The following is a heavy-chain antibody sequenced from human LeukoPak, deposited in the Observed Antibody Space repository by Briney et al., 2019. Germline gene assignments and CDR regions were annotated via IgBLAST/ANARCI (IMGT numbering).Heavy chain of an antibody. V-gene: IGHV3-33*01. CDR2: LWYDGSNK. J-gene: IGHJ4*02. D-gene: IGHD3-10*01. CDR1: GFTFSSYA. CDR3: ARDRYGSGNYYNPVDY. Sequence: GGSLRLSCAASGFTFSSYAMHWVRQAPGKGLEWVAVLWYDGSNKYYADSVKGRFTISRDNSKNTLYLQMNSLRAEDTAVYYCARDRYGSGNYYNPVDYWGQGTLVTVS.